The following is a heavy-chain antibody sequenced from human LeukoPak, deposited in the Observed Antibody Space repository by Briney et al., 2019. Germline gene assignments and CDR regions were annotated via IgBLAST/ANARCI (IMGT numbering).Heavy chain of an antibody. J-gene: IGHJ4*02. CDR1: GFTVSSSY. D-gene: IGHD3-22*01. CDR3: ARAYYYDSSGYYPL. V-gene: IGHV3-53*01. CDR2: IYSGGST. Sequence: GGSLRLSCAASGFTVSSSYMSWVRQAPGKGLEWVSVIYSGGSTYYADSVKGRFTISRDNSKNTLYLQMNSLRAEDTAVYYCARAYYYDSSGYYPLWGQGTLVTVSS.